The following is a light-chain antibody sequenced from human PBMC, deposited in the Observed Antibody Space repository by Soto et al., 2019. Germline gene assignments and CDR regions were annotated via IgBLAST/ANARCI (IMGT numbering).Light chain of an antibody. J-gene: IGKJ2*01. CDR2: AAS. CDR3: QHYHDWPPHT. CDR1: QSVGND. Sequence: EVVMTQSPANVSVSPGERATLSCRASQSVGNDLAWYQHKTGQGPRLLIYAASTRAAGVPARFSGSGSGTEFTLTISSLQSEDFAVYYCQHYHDWPPHTFGQGTTVEI. V-gene: IGKV3D-15*01.